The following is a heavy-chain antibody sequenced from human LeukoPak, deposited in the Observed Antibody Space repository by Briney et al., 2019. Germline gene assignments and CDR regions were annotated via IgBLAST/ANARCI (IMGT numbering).Heavy chain of an antibody. D-gene: IGHD3-9*01. CDR1: GGSISSGSYY. CDR3: ARADILTGYYLY. J-gene: IGHJ4*02. CDR2: IYTSGST. V-gene: IGHV4-61*02. Sequence: PSETLSLTCTVSGGSISSGSYYWSWIRQPAGKGLEWIGRIYTSGSTNYNPSLKSRVTISVDTSKNQFSLKLSSVTAADTAVYYCARADILTGYYLYWGQGTLVTVSS.